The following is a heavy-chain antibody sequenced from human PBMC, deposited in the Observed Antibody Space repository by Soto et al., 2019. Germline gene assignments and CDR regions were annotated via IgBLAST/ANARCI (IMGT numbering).Heavy chain of an antibody. Sequence: GGSLRLSCAASGFTFSSYAMSWVRQAPGKGLEWVSAISGSGGSTYYADSVKGRFTISRDNSKNTLYLQMNSLRAEDTAVYYCAKGNYDYIWGSYRSYYYYYMDVWGKGTTVTVS. CDR2: ISGSGGST. CDR3: AKGNYDYIWGSYRSYYYYYMDV. J-gene: IGHJ6*03. D-gene: IGHD3-16*02. V-gene: IGHV3-23*01. CDR1: GFTFSSYA.